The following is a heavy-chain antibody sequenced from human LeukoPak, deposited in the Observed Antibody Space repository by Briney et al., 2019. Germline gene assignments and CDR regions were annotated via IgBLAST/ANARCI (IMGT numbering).Heavy chain of an antibody. CDR1: GFTFSSYA. J-gene: IGHJ4*02. CDR3: RKKKEGSWQQLGDY. V-gene: IGHV3-30-3*02. CDR2: ISYDGSQK. D-gene: IGHD6-13*01. Sequence: GGSLRLSCAASGFTFSSYAMHWVRQAPGKGLQWVAVISYDGSQKYYADSVKGRFTISRDNSKNTLYLQMSSLRSEDTAVYYCRKKKEGSWQQLGDYWGQGTLVTVSS.